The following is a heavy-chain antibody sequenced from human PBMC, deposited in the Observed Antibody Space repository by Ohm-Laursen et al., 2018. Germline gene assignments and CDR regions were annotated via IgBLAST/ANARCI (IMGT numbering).Heavy chain of an antibody. D-gene: IGHD6-6*01. Sequence: SLRLSCAASGFTFDDYAMHWVRQAPGKGLEWVSGISWNSGSIGYADSVKGRFTISIDNAKNSLYLQMNSLRAEDTALYYCAKDHLLYSRYPHPGEIDYWGQGTLVTVSS. CDR3: AKDHLLYSRYPHPGEIDY. CDR1: GFTFDDYA. J-gene: IGHJ4*02. CDR2: ISWNSGSI. V-gene: IGHV3-9*01.